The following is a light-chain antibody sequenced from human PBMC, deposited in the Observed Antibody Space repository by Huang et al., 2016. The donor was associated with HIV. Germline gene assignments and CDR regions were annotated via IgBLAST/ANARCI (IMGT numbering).Light chain of an antibody. J-gene: IGKJ1*01. CDR1: QNISR. V-gene: IGKV3-15*01. Sequence: EIVMTQSPATLSVSPGERAILSCRASQNISRLAWYQKKSGQSPRLLIYDASSRATGSPARFSGSGSGTEFTLTVSSLQSEDFALYYCQQYDDWPPWTFGPGTQVDIK. CDR3: QQYDDWPPWT. CDR2: DAS.